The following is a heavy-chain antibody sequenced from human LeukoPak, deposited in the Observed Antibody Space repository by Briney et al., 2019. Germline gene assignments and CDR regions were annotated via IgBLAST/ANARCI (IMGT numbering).Heavy chain of an antibody. V-gene: IGHV3-74*01. D-gene: IGHD6-19*01. J-gene: IGHJ6*03. CDR3: VTRGWADYYYYMDV. Sequence: GGSLRLSCAASGFTFSDTWMHWVRQAPGEGLVWVSRIRSDGSDTRYAESVKGRFTISRDNAKNSLYLQMNSLRAEDTAVYYCVTRGWADYYYYMDVWGKGTTVTVSS. CDR1: GFTFSDTW. CDR2: IRSDGSDT.